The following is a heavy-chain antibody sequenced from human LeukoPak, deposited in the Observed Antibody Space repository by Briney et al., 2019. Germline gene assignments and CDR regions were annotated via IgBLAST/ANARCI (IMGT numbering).Heavy chain of an antibody. CDR1: GFTFSSYA. D-gene: IGHD3-9*01. Sequence: GGSLRLSCAASGFTFSSYAMSWVRQAPGKGLEWVSAISGSGGSTYYADSVKGRFTISRDNSKNTLYLQMNSLRAEDTAVYYCAKELRYFDWLLVEVGYYYYYMDVWGKGTTVTVSS. CDR3: AKELRYFDWLLVEVGYYYYYMDV. CDR2: ISGSGGST. J-gene: IGHJ6*03. V-gene: IGHV3-23*01.